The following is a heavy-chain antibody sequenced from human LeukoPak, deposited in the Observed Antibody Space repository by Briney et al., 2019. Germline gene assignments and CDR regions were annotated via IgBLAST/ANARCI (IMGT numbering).Heavy chain of an antibody. CDR3: ARHYGP. CDR2: IHHDGRI. Sequence: SETLSLTCDVSGGSIDSTNWWNWVRQPPGKGLEWIGEIHHDGRINYNPSLKSRVTISVDTSKNRFSLKLNSVTATDTAVYYCARHYGPWGQGTLVTVSS. V-gene: IGHV4/OR15-8*01. J-gene: IGHJ4*02. D-gene: IGHD3-16*01. CDR1: GGSIDSTNW.